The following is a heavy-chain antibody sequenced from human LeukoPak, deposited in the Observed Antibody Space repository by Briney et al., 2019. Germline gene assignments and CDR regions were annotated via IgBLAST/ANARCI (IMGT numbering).Heavy chain of an antibody. CDR1: GGTFSSYA. V-gene: IGHV1-69*05. D-gene: IGHD6-19*01. Sequence: SVKVSCKASGGTFSSYAISWVRQAPGQGLEWMGRIIPIFGTANHAQKFQGRVTITTDESTSTAYMELSSLRSEDTAVYHCARDMGSGWYGYWGQGTLVTVSS. CDR3: ARDMGSGWYGY. CDR2: IIPIFGTA. J-gene: IGHJ4*02.